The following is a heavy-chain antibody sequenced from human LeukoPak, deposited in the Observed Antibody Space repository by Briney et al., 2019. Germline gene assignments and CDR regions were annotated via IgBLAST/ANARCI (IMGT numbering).Heavy chain of an antibody. CDR2: ISSSSSYI. V-gene: IGHV3-21*01. D-gene: IGHD5-18*01. Sequence: KPGGSLRLSCAASGFTFSSYSMNWVRQAPGKGLEWASSISSSSSYIYYADSVKGRFTISRDNAKNSLYLQMNSLRAEDTAVYYCASDRDRGYSYGYDYWGQGTLVTVSS. CDR3: ASDRDRGYSYGYDY. CDR1: GFTFSSYS. J-gene: IGHJ4*02.